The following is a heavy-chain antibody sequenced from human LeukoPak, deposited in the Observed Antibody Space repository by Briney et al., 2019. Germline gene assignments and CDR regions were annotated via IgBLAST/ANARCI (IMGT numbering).Heavy chain of an antibody. CDR2: FDPEDGET. D-gene: IGHD3-22*01. CDR3: ARTYYYDSSGYHFDY. Sequence: GASVTVSFKVSGYTLPELSMHWVRQAPGKGLEWMGGFDPEDGETIYAQKFQGRVTMTEDTSTDTAYMELSSLRSEDTAVYYCARTYYYDSSGYHFDYWGQGTLVTVSA. CDR1: GYTLPELS. J-gene: IGHJ4*02. V-gene: IGHV1-24*01.